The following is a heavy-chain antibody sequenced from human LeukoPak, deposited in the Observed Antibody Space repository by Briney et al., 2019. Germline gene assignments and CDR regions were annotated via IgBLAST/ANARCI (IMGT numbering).Heavy chain of an antibody. D-gene: IGHD3-10*01. V-gene: IGHV3-74*01. CDR2: ISGDESRT. CDR1: GFTFRSYW. Sequence: GGSLRLSCAAPGFTFRSYWMHWVRQAPGKGLVWVSHISGDESRTTYADSVQGRFTISRDNAKNTLYLQMNSLRVEDTAVYYCVRDDGYYYGSGSYYRHWGQGTLVTVSS. J-gene: IGHJ4*02. CDR3: VRDDGYYYGSGSYYRH.